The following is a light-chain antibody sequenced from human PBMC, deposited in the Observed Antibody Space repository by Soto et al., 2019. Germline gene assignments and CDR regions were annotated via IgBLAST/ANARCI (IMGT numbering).Light chain of an antibody. Sequence: QSALTQPRSVSGSPGQSVTISCTGTSRDVGGYNYVSWYQQHPGKAPKLMIYDVSKRPSGVPDRFSGSKSGNTASLTISGLQAEDEADYYCCSYAGSRWVFGGGTKVTVL. J-gene: IGLJ3*02. CDR1: SRDVGGYNY. CDR3: CSYAGSRWV. CDR2: DVS. V-gene: IGLV2-11*01.